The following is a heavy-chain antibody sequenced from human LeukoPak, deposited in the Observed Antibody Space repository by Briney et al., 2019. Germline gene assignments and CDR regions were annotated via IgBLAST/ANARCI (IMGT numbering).Heavy chain of an antibody. D-gene: IGHD3-10*01. CDR2: INHSGST. V-gene: IGHV4-34*01. CDR1: GGSFSGYY. Sequence: PSETLSLTCAVYGGSFSGYYWSWIRQPPGKGLEWIGEINHSGSTNYNPSLKSRVTISIDTSKDQFSLKLSSVTAADTAVYYCARVYGSGSRYFDYWGQGTLVTVSS. J-gene: IGHJ4*02. CDR3: ARVYGSGSRYFDY.